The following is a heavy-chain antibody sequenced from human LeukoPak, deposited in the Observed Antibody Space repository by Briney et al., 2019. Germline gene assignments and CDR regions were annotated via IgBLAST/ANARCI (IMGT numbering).Heavy chain of an antibody. D-gene: IGHD3-3*02. CDR1: GGSISSYY. CDR2: IYYSGST. V-gene: IGHV4-59*01. J-gene: IGHJ5*02. CDR3: ARDPFP. Sequence: PSETLSLTCTVSGGSISSYYWSWIRQPPGKGLEWIGYIYYSGSTNYNPSLKSRVTISVDTSKNQFSLKLSSVTAADTAVYYCARDPFPWGQGTLVTVCS.